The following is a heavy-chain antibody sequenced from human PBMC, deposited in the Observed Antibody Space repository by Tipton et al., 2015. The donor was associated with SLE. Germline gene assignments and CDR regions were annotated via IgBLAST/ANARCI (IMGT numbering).Heavy chain of an antibody. CDR3: ARHPPGSGSDWNYYSDS. V-gene: IGHV4-59*01. D-gene: IGHD3-10*01. CDR2: VNYIGST. CDR1: GGSISTSY. Sequence: TLSLTCTVSGGSISTSYWSWVRQPPHKGLEWIGHVNYIGSTIYNPSLKSRVTISIDRSKNQFSLRLTFLTAADTAVYYCARHPPGSGSDWNYYSDSWGQGTLVTVSS. J-gene: IGHJ4*02.